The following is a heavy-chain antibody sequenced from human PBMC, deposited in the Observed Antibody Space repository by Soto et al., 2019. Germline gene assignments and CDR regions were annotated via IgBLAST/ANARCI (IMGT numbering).Heavy chain of an antibody. CDR1: GYTFTGYY. CDR2: INPNSGGT. Sequence: ASVKVSCKASGYTFTGYYMHWVRQAPGQGLEWMGWINPNSGGTNYAQKFQGRVTMTRDTSISTAYMELSRLRSDDTAVYYCASPSLVGTTTDPFDYWGQGTLVTVSS. D-gene: IGHD1-1*01. J-gene: IGHJ4*02. CDR3: ASPSLVGTTTDPFDY. V-gene: IGHV1-2*02.